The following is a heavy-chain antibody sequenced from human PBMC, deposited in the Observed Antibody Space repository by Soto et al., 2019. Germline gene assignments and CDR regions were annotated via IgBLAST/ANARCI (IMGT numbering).Heavy chain of an antibody. D-gene: IGHD3-10*01. CDR2: ISYDGSNK. Sequence: GGSLRLSCAASGCTFSSYAMHWVRQAPGKGLEWVAVISYDGSNKYYADSVKGRFTISRDNSKNTLYLQMNSLRAEDTAVYYCARGLLTVRGPTHYYGMDVWGQGTTVTVSS. CDR1: GCTFSSYA. J-gene: IGHJ6*02. V-gene: IGHV3-30-3*01. CDR3: ARGLLTVRGPTHYYGMDV.